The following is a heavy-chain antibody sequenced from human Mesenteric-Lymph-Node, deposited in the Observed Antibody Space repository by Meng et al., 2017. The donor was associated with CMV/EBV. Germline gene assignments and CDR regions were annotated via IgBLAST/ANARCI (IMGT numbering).Heavy chain of an antibody. Sequence: SETLSLTCTVSGGSISGYYWSWIRQPPGKGLEYIGYIYFSGSTNYNPSLKSRVTISLDTSKKQFSLKLNSVTAADTAVYYCARGFTSVARGYFDFWGHGTLVTVSS. CDR3: ARGFTSVARGYFDF. V-gene: IGHV4-59*01. J-gene: IGHJ4*01. CDR1: GGSISGYY. CDR2: IYFSGST. D-gene: IGHD5-12*01.